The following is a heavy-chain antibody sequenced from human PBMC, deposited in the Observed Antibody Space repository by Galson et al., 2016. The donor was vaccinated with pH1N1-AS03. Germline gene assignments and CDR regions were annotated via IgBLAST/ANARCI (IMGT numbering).Heavy chain of an antibody. CDR1: GFRFDDYA. Sequence: SLRLSCAVSGFRFDDYAMHWVRQAPGKGLEWVSSISWNSNKIDYADSVKGRFTISRDSAKNSLNLQMNSLRAEDTAIYSCARVGAGYDYGNGMDVWGQGTTVTVSS. CDR2: ISWNSNKI. V-gene: IGHV3-9*01. J-gene: IGHJ6*02. CDR3: ARVGAGYDYGNGMDV. D-gene: IGHD5-12*01.